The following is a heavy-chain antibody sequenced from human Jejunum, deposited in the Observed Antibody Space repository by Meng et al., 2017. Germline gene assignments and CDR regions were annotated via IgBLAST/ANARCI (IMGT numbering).Heavy chain of an antibody. Sequence: QVHLKESGPGLVRPSETLSLSCTVSGGSVSRAGYQWGWIRQPPGKGLEWIGYASTNYNPSLKSRVTISLDTSRNQFSLSLSSVTAADTAVYYCARDHMGSLDYWGQGILVTVSS. CDR2: AST. D-gene: IGHD1-26*01. J-gene: IGHJ4*02. CDR3: ARDHMGSLDY. CDR1: GGSVSRAGYQ. V-gene: IGHV4-61*08.